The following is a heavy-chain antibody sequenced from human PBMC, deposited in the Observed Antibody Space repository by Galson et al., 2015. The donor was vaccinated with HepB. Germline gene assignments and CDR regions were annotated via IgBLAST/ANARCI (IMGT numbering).Heavy chain of an antibody. CDR2: IDWDDDK. J-gene: IGHJ4*02. V-gene: IGHV2-70*04. CDR1: GFSLSTSGMR. CDR3: ARTRRSVRGVCYFDY. D-gene: IGHD2-8*01. Sequence: PALVKPTQTLTLTCTFSGFSLSTSGMRVSWIRQPPGKALEWLARIDWDDDKFHSTSLKTRLTISKDTSKNQVVLTMTNMDPVDAATYYCARTRRSVRGVCYFDYWGQGTLVTVSS.